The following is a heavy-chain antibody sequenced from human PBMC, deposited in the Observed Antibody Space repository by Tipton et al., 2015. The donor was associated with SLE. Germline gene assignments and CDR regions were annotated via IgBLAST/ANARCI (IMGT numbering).Heavy chain of an antibody. CDR2: IYHSGNT. Sequence: TLSLTCTVSGASMTGYYWSWIRQPPGKGLEWIGYIYHSGNTNYNPSLKSRLTISVDTSQNQFSLKLSSVTAADTAVYYCARRSGAIFGVVIMYYYYGMDVWGQGTTVTVSS. V-gene: IGHV4-59*01. CDR1: GASMTGYY. CDR3: ARRSGAIFGVVIMYYYYGMDV. D-gene: IGHD3-3*01. J-gene: IGHJ6*02.